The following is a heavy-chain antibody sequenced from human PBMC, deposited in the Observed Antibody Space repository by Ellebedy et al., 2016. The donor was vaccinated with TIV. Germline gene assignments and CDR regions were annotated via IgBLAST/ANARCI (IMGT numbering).Heavy chain of an antibody. CDR2: IYHNGST. CDR3: ARDDVVVVTAIRDYYYYYGMDV. V-gene: IGHV4-4*02. Sequence: SETLSLTXAVSGGSISSSNWWSWVRQPPGKGLEWIGEIYHNGSTNYNPSLKSRVTISVDKSKNQFSLKLSSVTAADTAVYYCARDDVVVVTAIRDYYYYYGMDVWGQGTTATVSS. J-gene: IGHJ6*02. D-gene: IGHD2-21*02. CDR1: GGSISSSNW.